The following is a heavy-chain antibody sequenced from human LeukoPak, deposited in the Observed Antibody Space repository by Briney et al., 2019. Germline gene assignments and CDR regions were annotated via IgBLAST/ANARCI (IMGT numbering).Heavy chain of an antibody. D-gene: IGHD3-22*01. V-gene: IGHV1-69*13. CDR1: GYTFTSYD. J-gene: IGHJ4*02. Sequence: SVKVSCKASGYTFTSYDINWVRQAPGQGLEWMGGIIPLFGTADYAQKFQGRVTITADESTSTAYMELSSLRLEDTAVYYCARDLLGSASSYSSGAWDYWGQGTLVTVSS. CDR2: IIPLFGTA. CDR3: ARDLLGSASSYSSGAWDY.